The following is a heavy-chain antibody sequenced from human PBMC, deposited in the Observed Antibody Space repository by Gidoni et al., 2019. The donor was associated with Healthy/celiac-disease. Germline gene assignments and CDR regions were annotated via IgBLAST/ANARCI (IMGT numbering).Heavy chain of an antibody. CDR1: GFAVSSSD. Sequence: EVQLVESGGGLVQPGGSLRLSCAASGFAVSSSDMSWVRQAPGKGLDWFSLIYSGGSTYYADSLQGRFTISRDNSKTTLYLQMSSLRAEYPAVYYCSRERGGSYSPLDPLGQGPLVAVSS. CDR2: IYSGGST. J-gene: IGHJ5*02. CDR3: SRERGGSYSPLDP. V-gene: IGHV3-66*01. D-gene: IGHD1-26*01.